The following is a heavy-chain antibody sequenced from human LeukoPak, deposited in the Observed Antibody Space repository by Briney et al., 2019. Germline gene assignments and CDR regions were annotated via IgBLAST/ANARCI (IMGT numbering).Heavy chain of an antibody. CDR3: TTDQYCGGDCYPHVAFDI. CDR1: GFTFNTYG. V-gene: IGHV3-15*01. CDR2: IKSKTDGGTT. D-gene: IGHD2-21*02. Sequence: GGSLRLSCAASGFTFNTYGMSWVRQAPGKGLEWAGRIKSKTDGGTTDYAAPAKGRFTISRDDSKNTLYLQMNSLKTEDTAVYYCTTDQYCGGDCYPHVAFDIWGQGTMVTVSS. J-gene: IGHJ3*02.